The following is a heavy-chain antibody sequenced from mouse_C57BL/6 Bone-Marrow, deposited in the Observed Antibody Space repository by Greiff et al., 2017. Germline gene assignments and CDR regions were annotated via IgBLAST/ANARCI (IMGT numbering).Heavy chain of an antibody. CDR3: ARGTSEVDV. CDR1: GYSITSGYY. J-gene: IGHJ1*03. V-gene: IGHV3-6*01. CDR2: ISYDGSN. Sequence: VQLKESGPGLVKPSQSLSLTCSVTGYSITSGYYWNWIRQFPGNKLEWMGYISYDGSNNYNPSLKNRISITRDTSKNQFFLKLNSVTTEDTATYYCARGTSEVDVWGTGTTVTVSS.